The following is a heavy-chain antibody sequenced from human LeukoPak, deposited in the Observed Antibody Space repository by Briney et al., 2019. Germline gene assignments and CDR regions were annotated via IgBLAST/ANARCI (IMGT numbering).Heavy chain of an antibody. Sequence: SVPETFKASGYTYTVYFMHWVRPAPGQGLEWMGWINPSSGGTNYAQKFQGRVTMTMDKSISTAYIEMSRLRSDDTAVYYCARELNYDSSGFYFDYLGPWNPG. CDR1: GYTYTVYF. CDR2: INPSSGGT. CDR3: ARELNYDSSGFYFDY. D-gene: IGHD3-22*01. J-gene: IGHJ4*01. V-gene: IGHV1-2*02.